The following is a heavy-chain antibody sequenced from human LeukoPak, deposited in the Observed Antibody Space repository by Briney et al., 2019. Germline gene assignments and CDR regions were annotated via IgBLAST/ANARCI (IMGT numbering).Heavy chain of an antibody. CDR3: VKALSAAAAGGFDC. V-gene: IGHV3-64D*06. Sequence: GGSLRLSCSASGFTFSSYAMHWVRQAPGKGLEYVSAISSNGGSTYYADSVKGRFTISRDNSKNTLYLQMSSLRAEDTAVYYCVKALSAAAAGGFDCWGQGTLVTVSS. J-gene: IGHJ4*02. D-gene: IGHD6-13*01. CDR1: GFTFSSYA. CDR2: ISSNGGST.